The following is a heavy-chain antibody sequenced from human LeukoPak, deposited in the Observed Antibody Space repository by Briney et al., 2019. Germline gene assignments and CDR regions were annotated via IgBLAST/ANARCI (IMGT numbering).Heavy chain of an antibody. CDR1: GGSMTNYY. Sequence: PSETLSLTCSVSGGSMTNYYWTWLRQSPGKGLEWIGYIYYSGNTNYNPSLKSRVTISIDTSKNQFSLKLTSVTAADSAVYYCARPREQWLGNDGFDMWGQGTMVTVSS. CDR3: ARPREQWLGNDGFDM. V-gene: IGHV4-59*08. D-gene: IGHD6-19*01. J-gene: IGHJ3*02. CDR2: IYYSGNT.